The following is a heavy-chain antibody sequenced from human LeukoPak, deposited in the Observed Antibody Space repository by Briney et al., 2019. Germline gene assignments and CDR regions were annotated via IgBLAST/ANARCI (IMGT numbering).Heavy chain of an antibody. Sequence: GGSLRPSCAASGFTFSSYWMHWVRQAPGKGLVWVSRINSDGSTTSYTDSVKARFTISRDNAKNTLYLQMNSLRAEDTAVYYCARARIAAGLIDYWGRGTLVTVCS. D-gene: IGHD6-13*01. J-gene: IGHJ4*02. CDR3: ARARIAAGLIDY. CDR2: INSDGSTT. V-gene: IGHV3-74*01. CDR1: GFTFSSYW.